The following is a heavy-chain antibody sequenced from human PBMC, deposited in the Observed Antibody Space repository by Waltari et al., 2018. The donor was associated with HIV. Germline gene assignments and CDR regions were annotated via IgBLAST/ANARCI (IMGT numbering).Heavy chain of an antibody. CDR1: GFSLSTSGMC. J-gene: IGHJ4*02. CDR3: ARIRHSSGWYDFDY. V-gene: IGHV2-70*01. Sequence: QVTLRESGPALVKPTQTLTLTCTLSGFSLSTSGMCVSWIGQPPGKALEWLALIDWDDDKYYSTSLKTRLTISKDTSKNQVVLTMTNIDPVDTATYYCARIRHSSGWYDFDYWGQGTLVTVSS. D-gene: IGHD6-19*01. CDR2: IDWDDDK.